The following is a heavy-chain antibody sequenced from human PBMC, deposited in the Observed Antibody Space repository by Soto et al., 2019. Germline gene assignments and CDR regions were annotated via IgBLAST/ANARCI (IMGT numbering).Heavy chain of an antibody. D-gene: IGHD3-3*01. CDR1: GGTFSSYA. J-gene: IGHJ4*02. V-gene: IGHV1-69*13. CDR3: AGSEDRYNFFSPRI. CDR2: IIPIFGTA. Sequence: SVKISCKASGGTFSSYAISWVRQAPGQGLEWMGGIIPIFGTANYAQKFQGRVTITADESTSTAYMELSSLRSEDTAVYYCAGSEDRYNFFSPRIWGQGTLVTVSS.